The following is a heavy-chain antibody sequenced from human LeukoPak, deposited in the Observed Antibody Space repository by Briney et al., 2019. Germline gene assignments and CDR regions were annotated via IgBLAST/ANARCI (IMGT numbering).Heavy chain of an antibody. CDR1: GFTFSNYW. Sequence: GGSLSLSCAASGFTFSNYWMSWVRQAPGKGLEWVANLNQDGSEKYYVDSVKGRFTISRDNARNSVYLQMNSLRVEDTAVYYCARSRSGGYWGQGTLVTVSS. CDR3: ARSRSGGY. J-gene: IGHJ4*02. V-gene: IGHV3-7*01. CDR2: LNQDGSEK.